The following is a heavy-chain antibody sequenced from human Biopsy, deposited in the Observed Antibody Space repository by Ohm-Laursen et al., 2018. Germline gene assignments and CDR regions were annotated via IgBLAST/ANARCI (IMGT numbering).Heavy chain of an antibody. CDR2: IYYSGNT. Sequence: SQTLSLTCTVSSGSIRTGDYYWTWIRQQPGKGLEWIGSIYYSGNTKYNPSLQSRLSMSVDTSKNQFSLRLNSVTAADTAVYYCARDYQPKIMTIHYYYYGMDVWGLGTTVTVSS. J-gene: IGHJ6*02. D-gene: IGHD2-2*01. CDR3: ARDYQPKIMTIHYYYYGMDV. V-gene: IGHV4-31*03. CDR1: SGSIRTGDYY.